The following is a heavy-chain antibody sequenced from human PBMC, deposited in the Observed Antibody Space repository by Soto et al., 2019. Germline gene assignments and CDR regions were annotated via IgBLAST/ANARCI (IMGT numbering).Heavy chain of an antibody. Sequence: QTGGSLRLSCSASGFTFSTYAMHWVRQAPGKGLEYVSGIGGDGRSTNYADSVKGRFTISRDNSKTSLYLQMSSLRPEDTAVYFCVKDHGDYTQYYYYYYGLDVWGQGTTVTVSS. CDR3: VKDHGDYTQYYYYYYGLDV. V-gene: IGHV3-64D*06. CDR1: GFTFSTYA. CDR2: IGGDGRST. J-gene: IGHJ6*02. D-gene: IGHD4-17*01.